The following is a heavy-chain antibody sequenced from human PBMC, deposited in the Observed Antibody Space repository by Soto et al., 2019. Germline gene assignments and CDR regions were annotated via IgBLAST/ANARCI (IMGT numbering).Heavy chain of an antibody. CDR3: ASSTGPDYYFDY. V-gene: IGHV3-11*01. CDR2: ISSSGSTI. Sequence: PGGSLRLSCAASGFTFSYYYMSWIRQAPGKGLEWVSYISSSGSTIYYADSVKGRFTISRDNAKNSLYLQMNSLRAEDTAVYYCASSTGPDYYFDYWGQGTLVTVSS. CDR1: GFTFSYYY. J-gene: IGHJ4*02.